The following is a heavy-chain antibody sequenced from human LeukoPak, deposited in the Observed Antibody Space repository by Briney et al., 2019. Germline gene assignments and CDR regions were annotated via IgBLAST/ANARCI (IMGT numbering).Heavy chain of an antibody. V-gene: IGHV3-30*14. D-gene: IGHD3-10*01. CDR2: ISYGGSNK. CDR3: ARGSDELLWFGENYYGMDV. CDR1: GFTFSGYP. Sequence: PGRSLRLSCAASGFTFSGYPMHWVRQAPGKGLEWVAVISYGGSNKYYADSVKGRFTISRDNSKNTLYLQMNSLRAEDTAVYYCARGSDELLWFGENYYGMDVWGQGTTVTVSS. J-gene: IGHJ6*02.